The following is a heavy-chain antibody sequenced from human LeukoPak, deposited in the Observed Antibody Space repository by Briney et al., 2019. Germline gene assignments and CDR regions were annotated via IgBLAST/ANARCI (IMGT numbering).Heavy chain of an antibody. CDR2: INPNSGGT. CDR3: ARGEAWDILSGK. V-gene: IGHV1-2*02. J-gene: IGHJ4*02. Sequence: GASVKVSCKASGYTFTSYGISWVRQAPGQGLEWMGWINPNSGGTNYAQKFQGRVTMTRDTSISTAYMQLSRLRSDDTAVYYCARGEAWDILSGKWGQGTLVTVSS. CDR1: GYTFTSYG. D-gene: IGHD3-9*01.